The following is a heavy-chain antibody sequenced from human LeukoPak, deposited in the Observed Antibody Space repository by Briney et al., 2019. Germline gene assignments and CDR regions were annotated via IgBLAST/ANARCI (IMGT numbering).Heavy chain of an antibody. D-gene: IGHD4-17*01. CDR2: ISYDGSNK. Sequence: PGGSLRLSCAASGFTFSSYGMHWVRQAPGKGLEWVAVISYDGSNKYYADSVKGRFTISRDNSKNTLYLQMNSLRAEDTAVYYCAKASYGALDYWGQGTLVTVSS. CDR1: GFTFSSYG. CDR3: AKASYGALDY. J-gene: IGHJ4*02. V-gene: IGHV3-30*18.